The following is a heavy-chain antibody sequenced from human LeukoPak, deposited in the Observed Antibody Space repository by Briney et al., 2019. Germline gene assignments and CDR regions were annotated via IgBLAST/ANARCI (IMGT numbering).Heavy chain of an antibody. Sequence: ASVKVSCKASGYTFTGYYMHWVRQAPGQGLEWMGRINPNSGGTNYAQKFQGRVTMTRDTSISTAYMELSRLRSDDTAAYYCAQSAIVGATTGFDYWGQGTLVTVSS. J-gene: IGHJ4*02. CDR2: INPNSGGT. V-gene: IGHV1-2*06. CDR1: GYTFTGYY. D-gene: IGHD1-26*01. CDR3: AQSAIVGATTGFDY.